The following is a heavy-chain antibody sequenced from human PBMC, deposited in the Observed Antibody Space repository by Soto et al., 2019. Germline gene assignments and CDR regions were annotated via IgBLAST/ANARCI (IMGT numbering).Heavy chain of an antibody. Sequence: QVQLQQWGAGLLKPSETLSLTCAVYGGSFSGYYWGWIRQPQGKGLDWIGEINHSGSTNYNPSLKSRVTISVDTSKNQYSLKLSSVTAADTAEYYCARWSAAVAGTYYFDFWGQGTLVTVSS. CDR1: GGSFSGYY. CDR2: INHSGST. J-gene: IGHJ4*02. CDR3: ARWSAAVAGTYYFDF. D-gene: IGHD6-19*01. V-gene: IGHV4-34*01.